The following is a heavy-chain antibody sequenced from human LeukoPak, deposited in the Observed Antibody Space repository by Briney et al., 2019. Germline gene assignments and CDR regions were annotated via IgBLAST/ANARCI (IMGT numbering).Heavy chain of an antibody. CDR2: IRYDGNIK. V-gene: IGHV3-30*02. J-gene: IGHJ4*02. Sequence: GGSLRLSCAASGFSFSSYGMHWVREAPGKGLEWVAFIRYDGNIKHYADSVKGRFTISRDSSKNTLHLQMNSLRPEDTAVYYCAKGGSSSWDYFDYWGQGTLVTVSS. D-gene: IGHD6-13*01. CDR1: GFSFSSYG. CDR3: AKGGSSSWDYFDY.